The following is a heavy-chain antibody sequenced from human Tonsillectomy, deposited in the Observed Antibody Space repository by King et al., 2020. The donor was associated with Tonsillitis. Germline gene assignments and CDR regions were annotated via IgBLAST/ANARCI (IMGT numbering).Heavy chain of an antibody. J-gene: IGHJ5*02. CDR3: ARGGGLPRELIVLLPGNWFDP. D-gene: IGHD2-8*01. CDR2: IYYSGST. CDR1: GGSISSGDHH. Sequence: VQLQESGPGLVKPSQTLSLTCTVSGGSISSGDHHWCCIRQPPGKGLEWIWDIYYSGSTFYNPSLKSRVTMSVDTSKNQFSLKLSSVTAADTAVDYCARGGGLPRELIVLLPGNWFDPWGQGTLVTVSS. V-gene: IGHV4-30-4*01.